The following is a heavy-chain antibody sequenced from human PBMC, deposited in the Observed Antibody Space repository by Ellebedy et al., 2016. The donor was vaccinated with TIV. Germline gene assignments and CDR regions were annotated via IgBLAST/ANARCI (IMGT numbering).Heavy chain of an antibody. V-gene: IGHV4-31*03. CDR1: GGSISSGGYY. D-gene: IGHD3-9*01. J-gene: IGHJ6*02. Sequence: SETLSLXXTVSGGSISSGGYYWSWIRQHPGKGLEWIGYIYYSGSTYYNPSLKSRVTISVDTSKNQFSLKLSSVTAADTAVYYCAREKRGYFDWFTAERDYYYYGMDVWGQGTTVTVSS. CDR2: IYYSGST. CDR3: AREKRGYFDWFTAERDYYYYGMDV.